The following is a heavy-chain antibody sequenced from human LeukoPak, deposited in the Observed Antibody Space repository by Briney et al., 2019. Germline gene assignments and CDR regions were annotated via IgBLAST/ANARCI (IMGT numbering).Heavy chain of an antibody. D-gene: IGHD3-10*01. CDR3: ARLYGSGSYLALYYSYYGMDV. V-gene: IGHV4-31*03. J-gene: IGHJ6*02. CDR1: GGSISSGGDY. Sequence: SETLSLTCTVSGGSISSGGDYWSCGRQHPGKGLEWIGCVYYIGSTYYNPSLTSRVTISVDTSKNQFSLKMSSVTAAATAVYYCARLYGSGSYLALYYSYYGMDVWGQGTTVTVSS. CDR2: VYYIGST.